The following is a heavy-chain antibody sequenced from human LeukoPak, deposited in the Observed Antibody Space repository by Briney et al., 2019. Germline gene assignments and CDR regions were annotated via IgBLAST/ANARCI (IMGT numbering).Heavy chain of an antibody. Sequence: SETLSLTCTVSGGSISSYYWSWIRQPPGKGLEWIGYIYYSGSTHYNPSLKSRVTISVDTSKNQFSLKLSSVTAADTAVYYCARDLYDFWSGYYNPHFDYWGQGTLVTVSS. D-gene: IGHD3-3*01. CDR1: GGSISSYY. V-gene: IGHV4-59*12. CDR2: IYYSGST. J-gene: IGHJ4*02. CDR3: ARDLYDFWSGYYNPHFDY.